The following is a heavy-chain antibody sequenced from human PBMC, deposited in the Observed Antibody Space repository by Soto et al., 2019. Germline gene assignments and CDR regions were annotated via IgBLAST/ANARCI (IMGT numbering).Heavy chain of an antibody. J-gene: IGHJ6*02. CDR3: AREASITMVRGVIPYGMDV. V-gene: IGHV4-59*01. CDR2: IYYSGST. CDR1: GGSISSYY. Sequence: SETLSLTCTVSGGSISSYYWSWIRQPPGKGLEWIGYIYYSGSTNYYPSPKRRVTITVDTSKNQFSLMLSSVTAADTAVYDGAREASITMVRGVIPYGMDVWGQGTTVTVSS. D-gene: IGHD3-10*01.